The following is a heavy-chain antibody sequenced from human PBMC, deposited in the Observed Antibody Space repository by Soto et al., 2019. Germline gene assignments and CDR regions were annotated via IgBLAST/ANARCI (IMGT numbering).Heavy chain of an antibody. CDR3: ARHPLGLYGDYDRDGMHV. CDR2: IDPSDSYS. Sequence: GESLKISCKGSGYSFACYWISWVRQMPGKGLEWMGRIDPSDSYSNYSPSFQGHVTISADKSISTAYLQWSSLKASDTAMYYCARHPLGLYGDYDRDGMHVWGQGTTVNVSS. CDR1: GYSFACYW. V-gene: IGHV5-10-1*01. D-gene: IGHD4-17*01. J-gene: IGHJ6*02.